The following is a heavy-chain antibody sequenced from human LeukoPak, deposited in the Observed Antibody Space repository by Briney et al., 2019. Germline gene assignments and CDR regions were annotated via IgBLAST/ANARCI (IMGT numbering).Heavy chain of an antibody. J-gene: IGHJ4*02. CDR3: VKDDGTYYFGS. CDR1: GFTFSSYG. V-gene: IGHV3-30*02. Sequence: PGGSLRLSCKASGFTFSSYGMHWVRQAPGKGLQWVAFTRYDGSNKDYADFVNGRFTISRDNSEDMLYLEMNSLSPEDTAVYYCVKDDGTYYFGSWGRGTLVTVST. CDR2: TRYDGSNK. D-gene: IGHD2-21*01.